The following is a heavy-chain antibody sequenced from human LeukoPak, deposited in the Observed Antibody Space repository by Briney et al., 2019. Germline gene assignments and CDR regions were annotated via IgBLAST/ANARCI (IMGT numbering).Heavy chain of an antibody. V-gene: IGHV4-61*08. CDR2: MYYDGTS. Sequence: SETLPLTCTVSGGSVSSGGYYWNWIRQPPGKGLECLGYMYYDGTSNYNPSLKSRVTISIDSSKNQFSLRLSSVTAADTAVYYCARGRDNYGSGDSWGQGILVTVSS. CDR1: GGSVSSGGYY. D-gene: IGHD3-10*01. CDR3: ARGRDNYGSGDS. J-gene: IGHJ4*02.